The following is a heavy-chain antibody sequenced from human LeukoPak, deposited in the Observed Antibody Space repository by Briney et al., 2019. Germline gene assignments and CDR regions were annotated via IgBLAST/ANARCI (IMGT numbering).Heavy chain of an antibody. V-gene: IGHV1-18*01. CDR1: GYTFTSYG. D-gene: IGHD6-13*01. CDR2: ISAYNGNT. Sequence: GASVKVSCKASGYTFTSYGISWVRQAPGQGLEWMGWISAYNGNTNYAQKLQGRVTTTTDTSTSTAYMELRSLRSDDTAVYYCARDTRSSSVSLRDVLGFDPWGQGTLVTVSS. CDR3: ARDTRSSSVSLRDVLGFDP. J-gene: IGHJ5*02.